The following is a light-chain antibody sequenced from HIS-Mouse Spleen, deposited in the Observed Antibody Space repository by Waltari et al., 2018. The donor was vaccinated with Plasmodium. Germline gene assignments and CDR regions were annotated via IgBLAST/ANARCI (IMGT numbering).Light chain of an antibody. Sequence: DIQMTQSPSSLSASLGDRVTITFQASQDISNYLNWYQQKTGKVPKLLIYDASNLETGVPSRFSGSGSGTDFTFTISSLQPEDIATYYCQQYDNLPPLFTFGPGTQVDI. J-gene: IGKJ3*01. V-gene: IGKV1-33*01. CDR1: QDISNY. CDR3: QQYDNLPPLFT. CDR2: DAS.